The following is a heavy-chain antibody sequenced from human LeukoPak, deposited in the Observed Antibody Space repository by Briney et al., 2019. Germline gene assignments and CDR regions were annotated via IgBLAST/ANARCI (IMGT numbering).Heavy chain of an antibody. Sequence: SETLSLTCTVSGVSISSYYWSWIRQPPGKGLEWSGYIYYSGSTNYNPSLKSRGTISGDTSKTQFSLKLSSVTAADTAVYYCARMTTMLHFDYWGQGTLVTVSS. CDR1: GVSISSYY. D-gene: IGHD3-10*02. V-gene: IGHV4-59*01. CDR2: IYYSGST. J-gene: IGHJ4*02. CDR3: ARMTTMLHFDY.